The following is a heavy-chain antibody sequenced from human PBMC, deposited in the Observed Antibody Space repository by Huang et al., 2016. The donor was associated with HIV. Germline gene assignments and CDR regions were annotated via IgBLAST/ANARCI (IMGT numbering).Heavy chain of an antibody. V-gene: IGHV1-46*01. CDR3: ARDIPANYYDSSGLDY. CDR2: INPSGGST. Sequence: QVQLVQSGAEVKKPGASVKVSCKASGYTFTSYYMHWVRQAPGQGLEWMGIINPSGGSTDYAQKFQGRVTMTRDTCTSTVYMELSSLRSEDTAVYYCARDIPANYYDSSGLDYWGQGTLVTVSS. D-gene: IGHD3-22*01. J-gene: IGHJ4*02. CDR1: GYTFTSYY.